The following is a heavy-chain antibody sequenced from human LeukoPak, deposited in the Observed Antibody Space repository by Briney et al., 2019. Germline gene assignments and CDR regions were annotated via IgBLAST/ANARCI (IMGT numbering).Heavy chain of an antibody. J-gene: IGHJ4*02. CDR3: ARHTAMAHFDY. CDR2: IYYSGST. D-gene: IGHD5-18*01. V-gene: IGHV4-30-4*01. CDR1: GGSISSGDYY. Sequence: NTSETLSLTCTVSGGSISSGDYYWSWIRQPPGKGLEWIGYIYYSGSTYYNPSLKSRVTISVDTSKNQFSLKLSSVTAADTAVYYCARHTAMAHFDYWGQGTLVTVSS.